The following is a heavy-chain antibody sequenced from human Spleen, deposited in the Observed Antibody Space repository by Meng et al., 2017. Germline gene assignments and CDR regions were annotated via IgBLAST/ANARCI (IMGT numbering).Heavy chain of an antibody. CDR3: ATPQCSVGNCPLDS. J-gene: IGHJ4*02. CDR1: GFTFSSFA. CDR2: ISESGSYT. V-gene: IGHV3-21*01. Sequence: ESLKISCATSGFTFSSFAFHWVRQAPGKGLQWVSFISESGSYTTYADSVEGRFTLSRDNAKNSLYLQMDSLRVEDTAVYYCATPQCSVGNCPLDSWGQGTLVTVSS. D-gene: IGHD2-15*01.